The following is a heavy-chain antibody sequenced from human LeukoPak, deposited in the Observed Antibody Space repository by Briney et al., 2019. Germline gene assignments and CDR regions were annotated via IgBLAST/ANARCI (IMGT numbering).Heavy chain of an antibody. CDR3: ARDRDSSGLRDFDL. J-gene: IGHJ2*01. V-gene: IGHV4-59*01. D-gene: IGHD3-22*01. CDR2: IYYSGST. CDR1: GGSINSYY. Sequence: PSETLSLTCTVSGGSINSYYWSWIRQPPGKGLEWIGYIYYSGSTNYNPSLKSRASISIDTSKNQLSLQLSSVTAADTAVYYCARDRDSSGLRDFDLWGRGTLVTVSA.